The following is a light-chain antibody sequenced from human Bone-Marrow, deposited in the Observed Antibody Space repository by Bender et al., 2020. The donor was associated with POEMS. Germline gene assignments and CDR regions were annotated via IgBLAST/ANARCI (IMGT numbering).Light chain of an antibody. CDR2: GVS. J-gene: IGLJ3*02. Sequence: QSALTQPASVSGSPGQSLTISCTGTSRDVGAYDSVSWFQQHPGKAPKLIIFGVSNRPSGLSPRFSGSKSGNTASLTISGLQTEDEAYYYCCSSTTSGGRVFGGGTRLTVL. V-gene: IGLV2-14*01. CDR1: SRDVGAYDS. CDR3: CSSTTSGGRV.